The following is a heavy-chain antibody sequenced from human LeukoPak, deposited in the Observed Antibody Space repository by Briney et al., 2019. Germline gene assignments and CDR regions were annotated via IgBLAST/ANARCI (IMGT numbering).Heavy chain of an antibody. CDR1: GFTFSSYS. J-gene: IGHJ4*02. CDR3: ARDRMATIYYFDY. CDR2: ISSSSSTI. Sequence: GGSLRLSCAASGFTFSSYSMNWVRQAPGKGLEWVSYISSSSSTIYYADSVKGRFTVSRDNAKNSLYLQMNSLRAEDTAVYYCARDRMATIYYFDYWGQGTLVTVSS. D-gene: IGHD5-24*01. V-gene: IGHV3-48*01.